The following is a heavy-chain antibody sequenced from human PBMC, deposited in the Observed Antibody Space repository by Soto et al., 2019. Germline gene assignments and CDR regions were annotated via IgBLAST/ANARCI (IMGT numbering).Heavy chain of an antibody. CDR3: ARVLTGSWNWFDP. J-gene: IGHJ5*02. Sequence: EVQLVESGGGLVQPGESLRLYCAASGFTFSSYWMHWVRQAPGKGLVWVSRINSDGSRTNYADSVKGRFTVSRDNAKNTQYPQMNSLRAEDTAVYYCARVLTGSWNWFDPWGQGTLVTVSS. D-gene: IGHD6-13*01. V-gene: IGHV3-74*01. CDR2: INSDGSRT. CDR1: GFTFSSYW.